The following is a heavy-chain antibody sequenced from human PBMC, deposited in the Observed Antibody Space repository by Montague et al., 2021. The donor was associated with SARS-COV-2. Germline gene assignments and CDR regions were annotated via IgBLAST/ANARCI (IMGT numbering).Heavy chain of an antibody. Sequence: SETLSLTCNVSGGSIGNYYWSWIRQPAGKGLEWIGRIYSSGSINYTPSLNTRITLSVNTSKNQLSLRLNSVTAADTAVYYCAGNPGEYYGMDVWGQGTTVTVSS. CDR1: GGSIGNYY. J-gene: IGHJ6*02. CDR3: AGNPGEYYGMDV. V-gene: IGHV4-4*07. D-gene: IGHD3-16*01. CDR2: IYSSGSI.